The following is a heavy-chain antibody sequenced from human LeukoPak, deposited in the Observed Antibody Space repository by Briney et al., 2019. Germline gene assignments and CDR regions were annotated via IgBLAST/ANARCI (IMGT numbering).Heavy chain of an antibody. J-gene: IGHJ5*02. CDR1: GFSIGNHG. Sequence: PGGSLRLSCEVSGFSIGNHGMHWVRQAPDKGLEWVAMISHDGGVKYYGDSVKGRLTISRDNSENTFYLQMNGLRVEDTAVYYCARDWGSSGWYNWFDPWGQGTLVTVSS. CDR2: ISHDGGVK. D-gene: IGHD3-16*01. V-gene: IGHV3-30*03. CDR3: ARDWGSSGWYNWFDP.